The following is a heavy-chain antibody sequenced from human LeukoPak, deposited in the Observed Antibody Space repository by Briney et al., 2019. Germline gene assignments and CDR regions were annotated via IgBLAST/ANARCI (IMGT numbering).Heavy chain of an antibody. V-gene: IGHV3-48*04. J-gene: IGHJ4*02. Sequence: GGSLRLSCAASGFTFSSYSMNWVRQAPGKGLEWVSYISSSGSTIYYADSVKCRFTISRDNAKNSLYLQMNSLRAEDTAVYYCARHRKVSGRYFDYWGQGTLVTVSS. CDR2: ISSSGSTI. CDR3: ARHRKVSGRYFDY. CDR1: GFTFSSYS. D-gene: IGHD6-19*01.